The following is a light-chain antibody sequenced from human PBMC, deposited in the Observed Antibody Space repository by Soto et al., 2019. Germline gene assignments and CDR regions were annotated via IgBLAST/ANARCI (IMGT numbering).Light chain of an antibody. CDR2: KVS. CDR3: MQGTHWPLT. CDR1: QSLVYSDGNTY. V-gene: IGKV2-30*01. J-gene: IGKJ4*02. Sequence: VVMTQSPLSLPVTLGQPASISCRTSQSLVYSDGNTYLNWFQQRPGQSPRRVIYKVSNRDSGVPERFSGSGSGTEFTLKISRVEAEDVAVYYCMQGTHWPLTVGGGTKVEIK.